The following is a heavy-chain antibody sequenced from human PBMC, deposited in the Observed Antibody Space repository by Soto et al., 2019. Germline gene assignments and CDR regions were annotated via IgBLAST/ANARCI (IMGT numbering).Heavy chain of an antibody. V-gene: IGHV3-30*18. J-gene: IGHJ1*01. D-gene: IGHD2-21*01. Sequence: QVQLVESGGGVVQPGRSLRLSCAASGFTFSSYGMHWVRQAPGKGLVWVAVISYDGSNKYYADSVKGRFTISRDNSKNTLSVQMNTMRAEDTALYFCAKGPPDFSGDCYSGYFQHWGQCTLVSLSS. CDR3: AKGPPDFSGDCYSGYFQH. CDR2: ISYDGSNK. CDR1: GFTFSSYG.